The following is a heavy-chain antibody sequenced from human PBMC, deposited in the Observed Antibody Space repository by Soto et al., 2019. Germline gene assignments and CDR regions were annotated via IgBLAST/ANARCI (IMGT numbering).Heavy chain of an antibody. J-gene: IGHJ5*02. CDR2: IKQDGSEK. V-gene: IGHV3-7*01. Sequence: PCGSMGLACAASGVSVRSSWVGGVRQAPGKGLEWVANIKQDGSEKYYVDSVKGRFTISRDNAKNSLYLQMNSLRAEDTAVYYCARYCPWFDPWGQGTLVTVSS. CDR3: ARYCPWFDP. CDR1: GVSVRSSW. D-gene: IGHD2-8*02.